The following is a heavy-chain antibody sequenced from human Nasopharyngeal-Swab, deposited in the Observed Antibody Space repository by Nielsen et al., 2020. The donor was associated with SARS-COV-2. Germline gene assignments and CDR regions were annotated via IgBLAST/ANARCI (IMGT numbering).Heavy chain of an antibody. D-gene: IGHD1-26*01. V-gene: IGHV4-39*01. CDR3: ARQLVGATGYDY. CDR2: IYYSGST. J-gene: IGHJ4*02. Sequence: GSLRLSCIVSGGSISSSNYYWGWIRQPPGKGLEWIGSIYYSGSTYYNPSLKSRVTISVDTSKNQFSLKLSSVAAADTAVYYCARQLVGATGYDYWGQGTLVTVSS. CDR1: GGSISSSNYY.